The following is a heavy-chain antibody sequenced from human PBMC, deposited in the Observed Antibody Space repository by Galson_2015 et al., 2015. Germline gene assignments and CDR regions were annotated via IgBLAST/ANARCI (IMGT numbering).Heavy chain of an antibody. Sequence: SGAEVKKPGESLTISRTGSGYSFTKYWIDWVSQMPGKGLEWMGVIYPGDSDIRYSTSFQVQVTISAAKSISTAYLQWSSLKASDTAMYYCARPFDCSGGSCYSGAYGYWGQGTLVTVSS. CDR1: GYSFTKYW. D-gene: IGHD2-15*01. CDR2: IYPGDSDI. J-gene: IGHJ4*02. CDR3: ARPFDCSGGSCYSGAYGY. V-gene: IGHV5-51*03.